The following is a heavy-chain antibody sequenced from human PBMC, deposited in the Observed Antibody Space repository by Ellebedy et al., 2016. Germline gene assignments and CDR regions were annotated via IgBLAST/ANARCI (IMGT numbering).Heavy chain of an antibody. CDR3: AKDKYSSSWYTNDAFDI. CDR2: ISGSGGST. J-gene: IGHJ3*02. D-gene: IGHD6-13*01. V-gene: IGHV3-23*01. CDR1: GISFDTSA. Sequence: GGSLRLSCAASGISFDTSAMHWVRQAPGKGLEWVSAISGSGGSTYYADSVKGRFTISRDNSKNTLYLQMNSLRAEDTAVYYCAKDKYSSSWYTNDAFDIWGQGTMVTVSS.